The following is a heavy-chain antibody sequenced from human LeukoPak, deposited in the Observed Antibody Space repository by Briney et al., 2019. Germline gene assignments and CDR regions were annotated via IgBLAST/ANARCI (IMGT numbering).Heavy chain of an antibody. J-gene: IGHJ3*02. CDR1: GYTFTGYY. CDR3: ASLDPYDYVWGSYAFDI. Sequence: ASVKVSCKASGYTFTGYYMHWVRQAPGQGLEWMGRINPNSGGTNYVQKFQGRVTMTRDTSISTAHMELSRLRSDDTAVYYCASLDPYDYVWGSYAFDIWGQGTMVTVSS. V-gene: IGHV1-2*06. D-gene: IGHD3-16*01. CDR2: INPNSGGT.